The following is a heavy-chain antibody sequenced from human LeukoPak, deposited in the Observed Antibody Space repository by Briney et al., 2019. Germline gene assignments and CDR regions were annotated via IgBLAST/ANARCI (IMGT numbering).Heavy chain of an antibody. D-gene: IGHD3-22*01. Sequence: SQTLSLTCVISGDSVSRNSAAWNWIRQSPPRGLEGGGKTYYRSKWYNDYAVSVKSRITINPDTAKNHFSLQLNSVTPEDTAVYYCATDSSGYYGWFDPWGQGTLVTVSS. CDR1: GDSVSRNSAA. CDR3: ATDSSGYYGWFDP. CDR2: TYYRSKWYN. V-gene: IGHV6-1*01. J-gene: IGHJ5*02.